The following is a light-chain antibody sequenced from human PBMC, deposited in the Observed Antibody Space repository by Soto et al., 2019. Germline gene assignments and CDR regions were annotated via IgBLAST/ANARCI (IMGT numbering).Light chain of an antibody. CDR3: QQYYSTPWT. J-gene: IGKJ1*01. CDR2: WAS. Sequence: DVVLTQSPDSLAVSLGERATIICKSSQSVLYISNNMNYLAWYQQKAGQPPKLLIYWASTRESGVPDRFGGSGSGTEFTLTINSLQAEDVAVYYCQQYYSTPWTFGQGTKVEIK. V-gene: IGKV4-1*01. CDR1: QSVLYISNNMNY.